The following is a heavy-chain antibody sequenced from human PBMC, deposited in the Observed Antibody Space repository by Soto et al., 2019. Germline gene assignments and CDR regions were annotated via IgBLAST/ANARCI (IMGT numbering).Heavy chain of an antibody. Sequence: EVQLVESGGGLVQPGGSLTLSCAASGFTFSGSAMHWVRQASGKGLEWVGRIRSQANSYATAYAASVKGRFTISRDDSKNTAYLQMNSLKNEDTAVYYCTMITFGGVIVKFAFDIWGQGTMVTVSS. CDR1: GFTFSGSA. J-gene: IGHJ3*02. D-gene: IGHD3-16*02. V-gene: IGHV3-73*02. CDR3: TMITFGGVIVKFAFDI. CDR2: IRSQANSYAT.